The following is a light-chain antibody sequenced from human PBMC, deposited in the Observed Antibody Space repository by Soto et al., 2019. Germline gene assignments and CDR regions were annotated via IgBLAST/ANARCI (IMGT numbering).Light chain of an antibody. Sequence: QSALTQPASVSGSPGQSITISCTGTNRDVGGFDYVSWYQQHPDTAPKLLIYEVATRPSGVSYRFSGSKSGNTASLIISDLQAEDESVYFCSSFTSSSTLIFGGGTKVTVL. CDR2: EVA. V-gene: IGLV2-14*01. CDR1: NRDVGGFDY. CDR3: SSFTSSSTLI. J-gene: IGLJ2*01.